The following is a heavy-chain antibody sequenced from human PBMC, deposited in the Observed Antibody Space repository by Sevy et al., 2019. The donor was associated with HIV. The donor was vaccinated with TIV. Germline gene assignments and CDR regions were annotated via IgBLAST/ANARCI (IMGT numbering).Heavy chain of an antibody. Sequence: GGSLRLSCAASGFTFSSYAMHWVRQAPGKGLEWVAVISYDGSNKYYADSVKGRFTISRDNSKNTLYLQMNSLRAEDTAVYYCAIDFIYGNYYYYGMDVWGQGTTVTVSS. CDR1: GFTFSSYA. CDR2: ISYDGSNK. V-gene: IGHV3-30-3*01. CDR3: AIDFIYGNYYYYGMDV. D-gene: IGHD3-3*02. J-gene: IGHJ6*02.